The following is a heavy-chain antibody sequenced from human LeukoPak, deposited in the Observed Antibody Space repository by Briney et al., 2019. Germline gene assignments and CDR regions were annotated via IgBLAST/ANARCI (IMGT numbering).Heavy chain of an antibody. CDR2: FDPEDGET. V-gene: IGHV1-24*01. CDR3: ATGKWELQNY. CDR1: GYSVTELS. J-gene: IGHJ4*02. D-gene: IGHD1-26*01. Sequence: ASVKVSCKVSGYSVTELSMHWVRQAPGKGLEWMGGFDPEDGETIYAQKFQGRVTMAEDTSTDTAYMELSSLRPEDTAVYYCATGKWELQNYWGQGTLVTVSS.